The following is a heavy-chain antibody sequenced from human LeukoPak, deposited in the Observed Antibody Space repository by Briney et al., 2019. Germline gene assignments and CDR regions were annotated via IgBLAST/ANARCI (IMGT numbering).Heavy chain of an antibody. CDR2: IYHSGST. CDR1: GGSISSSNW. J-gene: IGHJ4*02. Sequence: SGTLSLTCAVSGGSISSSNWWSWVRQPPGKGLEWIGEIYHSGSTNYNPSLKSRVTISVDTSKNQFSLKLSSVTAADTAVYYCAAGIAAAVPFDYWGQGTLVTVSS. V-gene: IGHV4-4*02. CDR3: AAGIAAAVPFDY. D-gene: IGHD6-13*01.